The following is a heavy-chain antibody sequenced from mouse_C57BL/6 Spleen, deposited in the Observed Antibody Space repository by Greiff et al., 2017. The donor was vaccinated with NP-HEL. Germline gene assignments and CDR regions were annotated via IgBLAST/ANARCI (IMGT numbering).Heavy chain of an antibody. J-gene: IGHJ2*01. CDR2: IDPENGDT. Sequence: EVQLQQSGAELVRPGASVKLSCTASGFNIKDDYMHWVKQRPEQGLEWIGWIDPENGDTEYASKFQGKATITADTSSNTAYLQLSSLTSEDTAVYYCTTWGGYITTVVVPFDYWGQGTTLTVSS. D-gene: IGHD1-1*01. CDR3: TTWGGYITTVVVPFDY. CDR1: GFNIKDDY. V-gene: IGHV14-4*01.